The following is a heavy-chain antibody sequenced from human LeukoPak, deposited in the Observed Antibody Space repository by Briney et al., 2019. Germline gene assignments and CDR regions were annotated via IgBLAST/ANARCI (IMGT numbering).Heavy chain of an antibody. Sequence: PSETLSLTCTVSGGSVSIGNYYWSWIRQPPGKGLEWIGYVYYTGSTNYNPSLKTRVTISVDTSTNQFSLQLSSVTAADTAVYYCARVLDRRYFDYWGQGALVTVSS. CDR2: VYYTGST. D-gene: IGHD1-1*01. CDR1: GGSVSIGNYY. J-gene: IGHJ4*02. V-gene: IGHV4-61*01. CDR3: ARVLDRRYFDY.